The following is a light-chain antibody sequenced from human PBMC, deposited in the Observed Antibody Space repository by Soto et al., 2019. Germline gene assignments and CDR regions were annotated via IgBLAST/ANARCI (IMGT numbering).Light chain of an antibody. CDR2: EVN. Sequence: QSVLTQPPSASGSPGQSVTISCTGTSSDIGAYNYVCWFQQHPGEAPKLIISEVNKRPSGVPDRFSGSKSGNTASLTVSGLQAEDEADYYCTSYGGRDNLMFGGGTKVTVL. J-gene: IGLJ3*02. V-gene: IGLV2-8*01. CDR1: SSDIGAYNY. CDR3: TSYGGRDNLM.